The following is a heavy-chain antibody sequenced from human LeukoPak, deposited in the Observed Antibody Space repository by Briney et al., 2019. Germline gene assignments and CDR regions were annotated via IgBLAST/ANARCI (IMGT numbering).Heavy chain of an antibody. J-gene: IGHJ4*02. CDR1: GGSISSYY. CDR2: IYYSGST. Sequence: SETLSLTCTVSGGSISSYYWSWIRQPPGKGLEWIGFIYYSGSTNYTPSLKSRVTISVDTSKNQFSLKLSSVTAADTAVYYCARVIPGQWLVPSVFDYWGQGTLVTVSS. D-gene: IGHD6-19*01. CDR3: ARVIPGQWLVPSVFDY. V-gene: IGHV4-59*01.